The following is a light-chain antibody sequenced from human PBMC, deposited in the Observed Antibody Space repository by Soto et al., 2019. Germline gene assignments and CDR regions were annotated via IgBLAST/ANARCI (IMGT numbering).Light chain of an antibody. Sequence: EIVLTQSPGTLSLSPGEKASLSCRASQSVGDTFLSWYQQKPGLAPRLLIYGVSNRATGIPDRFSGSGSGTDFTLTISRLEPEDFAVYYCQQYGSSPGTFGQGTKVDIK. CDR1: QSVGDTF. CDR3: QQYGSSPGT. CDR2: GVS. V-gene: IGKV3-20*01. J-gene: IGKJ1*01.